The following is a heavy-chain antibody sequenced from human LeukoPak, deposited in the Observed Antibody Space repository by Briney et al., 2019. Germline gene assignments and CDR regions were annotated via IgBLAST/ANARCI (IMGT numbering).Heavy chain of an antibody. CDR2: IWYDGSNK. Sequence: GGSLRLSCAASGFTFSSYAMHWVRQAPGKGLEWVAVIWYDGSNKYYADSVKGRFTISRDNSKNTLYLQMNSLRAEDTAVYYCARDRRRCSSTSCRPAYYFDYWGQGTLVTVSS. J-gene: IGHJ4*02. V-gene: IGHV3-33*08. CDR1: GFTFSSYA. D-gene: IGHD2-2*01. CDR3: ARDRRRCSSTSCRPAYYFDY.